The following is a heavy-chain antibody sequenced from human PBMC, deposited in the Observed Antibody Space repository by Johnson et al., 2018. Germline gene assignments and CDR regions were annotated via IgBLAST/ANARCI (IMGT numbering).Heavy chain of an antibody. D-gene: IGHD2-8*01. J-gene: IGHJ6*03. V-gene: IGHV3-30-3*02. CDR3: AKHGVDYYYYMDV. Sequence: QVQLVQSGGGVVQPGRSLRLSCAASGFTFSSYAMHWVRQAPGKGLEWVAVISYDGSNKYYADSVKGRFTISRDNSKNTLYLQRNSLRAEDTAVYYCAKHGVDYYYYMDVGGKGTTVTVSS. CDR2: ISYDGSNK. CDR1: GFTFSSYA.